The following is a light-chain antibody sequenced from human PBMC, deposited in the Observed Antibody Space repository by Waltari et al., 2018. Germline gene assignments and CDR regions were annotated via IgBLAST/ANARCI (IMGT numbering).Light chain of an antibody. CDR1: QTITHW. CDR2: QAS. V-gene: IGKV1-5*03. Sequence: GDRVTITCRASQTITHWLAWHQQKPGKAPKVLIYQASGLESGVPARFSGSGSGTEFQLTISSLQPDDFATYYCHQYDSYPWTFGQGTKVEIK. CDR3: HQYDSYPWT. J-gene: IGKJ1*01.